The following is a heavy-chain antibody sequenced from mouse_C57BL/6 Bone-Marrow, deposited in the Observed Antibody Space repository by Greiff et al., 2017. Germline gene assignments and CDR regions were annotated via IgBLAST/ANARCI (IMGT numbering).Heavy chain of an antibody. V-gene: IGHV5-9-1*02. J-gene: IGHJ4*01. D-gene: IGHD2-3*01. CDR1: GFTFSSYA. Sequence: EVKLMESGQGLVKPGGSLKLSCAASGFTFSSYAMSWVRQTPEKRLEWVAYISSGGDYIYYADPVKGRFTISSDNARNTLYLQMSSLKSDDTAMYYCTRDGLFYYAMDDWGQGTSVTVSS. CDR3: TRDGLFYYAMDD. CDR2: ISSGGDYI.